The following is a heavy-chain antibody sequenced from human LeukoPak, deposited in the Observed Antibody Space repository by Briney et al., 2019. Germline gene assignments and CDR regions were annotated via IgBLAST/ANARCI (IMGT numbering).Heavy chain of an antibody. V-gene: IGHV3-23*01. CDR1: GFSLSSYA. Sequence: GGSLRLSCAASGFSLSSYAMRWVRQAPWERLQWVSGISDSGGNTYYADSVRGWFTISRDNSKNTLYLQMNSLRAEDTAVYYGARHRNSWLIDYWGQGTLVTVSS. CDR2: ISDSGGNT. CDR3: ARHRNSWLIDY. J-gene: IGHJ4*02. D-gene: IGHD5-12*01.